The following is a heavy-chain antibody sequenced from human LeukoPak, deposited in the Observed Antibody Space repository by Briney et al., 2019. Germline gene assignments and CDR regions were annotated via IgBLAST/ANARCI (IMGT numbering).Heavy chain of an antibody. CDR2: FNPGDSDT. D-gene: IGHD3-16*01. V-gene: IGHV5-51*01. J-gene: IGHJ4*02. CDR3: GLDRSWGGIDY. Sequence: GESLKISCKASGDSFTSYWISWWRQMPGKGLEWMGIFNPGDSDTRYSPPFQGQVTISADKSISTAYLPWSSPKASDTAMYYCGLDRSWGGIDYWGQGTLVTVSS. CDR1: GDSFTSYW.